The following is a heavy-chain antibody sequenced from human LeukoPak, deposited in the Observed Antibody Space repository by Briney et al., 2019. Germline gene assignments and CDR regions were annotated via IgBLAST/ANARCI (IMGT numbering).Heavy chain of an antibody. Sequence: GGSLRLSCAASGFTVSSNYMSWVRQAPGKGLEWVSVIYSGGSTYYADSVKGRFTISRDNSKNTLYLQMNSLRAEDTAVYYCASVYSSSWYYFDYWGQGTLVTVSS. V-gene: IGHV3-66*01. CDR3: ASVYSSSWYYFDY. CDR2: IYSGGST. D-gene: IGHD6-13*01. J-gene: IGHJ4*02. CDR1: GFTVSSNY.